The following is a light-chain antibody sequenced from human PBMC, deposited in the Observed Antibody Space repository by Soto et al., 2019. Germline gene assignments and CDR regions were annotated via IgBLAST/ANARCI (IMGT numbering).Light chain of an antibody. CDR2: EVT. CDR1: SSDIGGYNY. J-gene: IGLJ1*01. V-gene: IGLV2-14*01. Sequence: QSVLTQPASVSGSPGQSITISCTGGSSDIGGYNYVSWFQQHPGKAPKLMIYEVTNRPSGVSNRFSGSKSGSTASLTISGLQAEDEADYYCSSYTSSNTHVFGTGTKVTVL. CDR3: SSYTSSNTHV.